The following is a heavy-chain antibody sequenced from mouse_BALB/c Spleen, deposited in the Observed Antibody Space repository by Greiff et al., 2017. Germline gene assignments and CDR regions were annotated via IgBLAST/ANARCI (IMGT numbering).Heavy chain of an antibody. CDR2: IDPYYGGT. D-gene: IGHD2-14*01. V-gene: IGHV1S135*01. CDR1: GYSFTGYN. CDR3: ARQGYDRGSYAMDY. Sequence: VQLKESGPDLEKPGASVKLSCTASGYSFTGYNMNWVKQSNGKSLEWIGNIDPYYGGTSYNQKFKGKATLTVDKSSSTAYMQLKSLTSEDSAVYYCARQGYDRGSYAMDYWGQGTSVTVSS. J-gene: IGHJ4*01.